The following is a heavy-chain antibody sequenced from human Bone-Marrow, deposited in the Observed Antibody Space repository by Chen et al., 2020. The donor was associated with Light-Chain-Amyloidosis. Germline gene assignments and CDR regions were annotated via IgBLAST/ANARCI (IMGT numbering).Heavy chain of an antibody. Sequence: VQLQESCPGLVNESQTLSLTCGVSGGSIGGNTHYWSWIRWHPEKGLEWIGYIYHNGNTYFNPLLRSRLVMSVDTSENQFSLSLRSVTAADSAVYYCARAEDSSGYMDFWGPGTLVTVSS. D-gene: IGHD3-22*01. CDR1: GGSIGGNTHY. J-gene: IGHJ4*02. V-gene: IGHV4-31*02. CDR3: ARAEDSSGYMDF. CDR2: IYHNGNT.